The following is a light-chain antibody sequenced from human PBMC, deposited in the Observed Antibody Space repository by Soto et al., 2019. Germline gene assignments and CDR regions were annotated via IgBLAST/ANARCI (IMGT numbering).Light chain of an antibody. CDR1: QSVSSSY. CDR3: QQYGSSPLT. V-gene: IGKV3-20*01. CDR2: GAS. Sequence: LVLTQPPGTLALSPADRASLSCSASQSVSSSYSAWYQQKPGQAPSLLIDGASSRATGPPDRFSGSGSGTDFTLTISRLEPEDFAVYYCQQYGSSPLTFGGGTKVDIK. J-gene: IGKJ4*01.